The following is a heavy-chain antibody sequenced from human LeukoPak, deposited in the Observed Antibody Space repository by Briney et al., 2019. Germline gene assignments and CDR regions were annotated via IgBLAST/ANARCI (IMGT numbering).Heavy chain of an antibody. D-gene: IGHD2-2*02. CDR2: ISYSGST. CDR1: AGSVSNYY. CDR3: ARAAPYCSSTSCYTVFDY. Sequence: SETLSLTCTVSAGSVSNYYWSWIRQPPGKGLEWIGYISYSGSTNYNPSLKSRVTISVDTSKNQFSLKLSSVTAADTAVYYCARAAPYCSSTSCYTVFDYWGQGTLVTVSS. J-gene: IGHJ4*02. V-gene: IGHV4-59*08.